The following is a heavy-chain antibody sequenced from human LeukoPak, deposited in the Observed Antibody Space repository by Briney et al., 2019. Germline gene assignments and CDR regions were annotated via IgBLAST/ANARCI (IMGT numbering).Heavy chain of an antibody. CDR3: AREYYGSGSYYAFDY. CDR2: ISAYNGNT. CDR1: GYTFTSYG. V-gene: IGHV1-18*01. J-gene: IGHJ4*02. Sequence: ASVKVSFKASGYTFTSYGISWVRQAPGQGLEWMGWISAYNGNTNYAQKLQGRVTMTTDTSTSTAYMELRSLRSDDSAVYYCAREYYGSGSYYAFDYWGQGTLVTVSS. D-gene: IGHD3-10*01.